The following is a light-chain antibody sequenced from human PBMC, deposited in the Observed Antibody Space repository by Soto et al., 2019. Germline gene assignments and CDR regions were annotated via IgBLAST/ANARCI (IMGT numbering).Light chain of an antibody. Sequence: QSVLTQPASVSGAPGQSIAISCTGTSSDVGSFNFVSWYQQHPGKVPKLIIYEVSNRPSGVSSRFSGSKSGDTASLIISGRQAEDEADYYCLSWTTRRALVFGGGTKLTVL. J-gene: IGLJ2*01. CDR3: LSWTTRRALV. V-gene: IGLV2-14*01. CDR1: SSDVGSFNF. CDR2: EVS.